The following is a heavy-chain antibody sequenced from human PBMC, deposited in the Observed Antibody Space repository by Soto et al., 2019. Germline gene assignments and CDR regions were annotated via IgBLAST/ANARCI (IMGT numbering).Heavy chain of an antibody. V-gene: IGHV1-24*01. J-gene: IGHJ4*02. D-gene: IGHD3-16*02. Sequence: QVELVQSGAEVKKPGASVKVSCKVSGYTLTELSMHWVRQAPGKGRGWMGVFDAEDGAASYAQNYQGRVTMTDDTSTATAYMEVTSLRSEDTAVYYCATDLFPDYADAWVTFRPADYWGQGTQVTVSS. CDR2: FDAEDGAA. CDR3: ATDLFPDYADAWVTFRPADY. CDR1: GYTLTELS.